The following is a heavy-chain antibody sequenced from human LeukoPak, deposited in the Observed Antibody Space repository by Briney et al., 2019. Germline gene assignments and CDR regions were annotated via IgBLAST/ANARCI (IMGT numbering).Heavy chain of an antibody. CDR3: ASHMAVPGTRGFDD. D-gene: IGHD6-19*01. CDR2: VSQTGTT. Sequence: SGILSLTCAVFDDSIYTNKWWSWVRQPPGKGLEWIGEVSQTGTTYYDPSLTGRITISVDRSRNQFSLTLRSATAADTGVYYCASHMAVPGTRGFDDWGQGIPVTVSS. CDR1: DDSIYTNKW. V-gene: IGHV4-4*02. J-gene: IGHJ4*02.